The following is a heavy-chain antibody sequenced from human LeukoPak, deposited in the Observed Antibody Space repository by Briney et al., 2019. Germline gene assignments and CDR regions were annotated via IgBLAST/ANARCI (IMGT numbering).Heavy chain of an antibody. V-gene: IGHV3-21*01. CDR1: GFTFSSYS. CDR3: ARDLGLGLAVAGIPPGFDY. Sequence: GGSLRLSCAASGFTFSSYSMNWVRQVPGEGLEWVSSISSSSSYIYYADSVKGRFTISRDNAKNSLYLQMNSLRAEDTAVYYCARDLGLGLAVAGIPPGFDYWGQGTLVTVSS. CDR2: ISSSSSYI. D-gene: IGHD6-19*01. J-gene: IGHJ4*02.